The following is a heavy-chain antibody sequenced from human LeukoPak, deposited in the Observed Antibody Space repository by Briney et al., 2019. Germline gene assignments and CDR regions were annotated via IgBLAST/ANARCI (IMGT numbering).Heavy chain of an antibody. V-gene: IGHV4-59*01. CDR3: ASMTTEAFDI. CDR2: IYYSGST. J-gene: IGHJ3*02. D-gene: IGHD4-17*01. CDR1: GGSISSYY. Sequence: PSETLFLTCTVSGGSISSYYWSWIRQPPGKGLEWIGYIYYSGSTNYNPSLKSRVTISVDTSKNQFSPKLSSVTAADTAVYYCASMTTEAFDIWGQGTMVTVSS.